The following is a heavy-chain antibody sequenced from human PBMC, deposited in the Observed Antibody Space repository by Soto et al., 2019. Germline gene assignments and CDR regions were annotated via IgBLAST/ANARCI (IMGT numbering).Heavy chain of an antibody. CDR2: IKKKTDGGTT. Sequence: GGSLRLSCAGSGFTFSSAWMSWVRQAPGKGLEWVGRIKKKTDGGTTDYAAPVKGRFTISKDESKNTLYLQMNSLKIEDTAMYYCTTGIGTIDDWGPGPLGTVSS. J-gene: IGHJ4*02. CDR1: GFTFSSAW. CDR3: TTGIGTIDD. D-gene: IGHD3-10*01. V-gene: IGHV3-15*01.